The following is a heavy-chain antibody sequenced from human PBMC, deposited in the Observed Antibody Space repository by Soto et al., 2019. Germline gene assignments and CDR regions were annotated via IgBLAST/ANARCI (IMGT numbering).Heavy chain of an antibody. D-gene: IGHD1-20*01. CDR3: AREVDHITGRGWFDP. Sequence: PSQTLSLTCAISGDSVSSNSAAWNWIRQSPSRGLEWLGRTYYRSKWYNDYEVSVKSRITINPDTSKNQFSLQLNSVTPEDTAVYYCAREVDHITGRGWFDPWGQGTLVTVSS. CDR2: TYYRSKWYN. V-gene: IGHV6-1*01. CDR1: GDSVSSNSAA. J-gene: IGHJ5*02.